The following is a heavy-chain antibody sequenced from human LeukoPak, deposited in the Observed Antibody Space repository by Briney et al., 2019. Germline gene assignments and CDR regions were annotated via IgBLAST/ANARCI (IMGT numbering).Heavy chain of an antibody. CDR3: ARGGSRRVHYFDY. V-gene: IGHV4-59*01. J-gene: IGHJ4*02. CDR2: IYYSGST. D-gene: IGHD3-10*01. Sequence: SETLSLTCTVSGGSISSYYWSWIRQPPGKGLEWIGYIYYSGSTNYNPSLKSRVTISVDTSKNQFSLKLSSVTAADTAVYYCARGGSRRVHYFDYWGQGTLVTVSS. CDR1: GGSISSYY.